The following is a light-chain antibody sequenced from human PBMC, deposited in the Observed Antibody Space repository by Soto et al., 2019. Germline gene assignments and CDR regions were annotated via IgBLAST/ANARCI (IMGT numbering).Light chain of an antibody. CDR2: GAS. J-gene: IGKJ1*01. CDR3: QQYNNWPRT. V-gene: IGKV3-15*01. Sequence: ETVMTQSAATLSVSPGEGATLSCRASQSVNRNLAWYQQKPGQAPRLLIYGASTRGTGIPARFSGSGSGTNFTLTISSLQSEDFAVYYCQQYNNWPRTFGQGTKVEIK. CDR1: QSVNRN.